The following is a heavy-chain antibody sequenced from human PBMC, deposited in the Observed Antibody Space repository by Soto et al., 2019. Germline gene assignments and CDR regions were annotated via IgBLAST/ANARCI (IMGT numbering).Heavy chain of an antibody. CDR2: MNPNSGNT. D-gene: IGHD3-22*01. J-gene: IGHJ4*02. CDR1: GYTFTSYD. CDR3: AREKVTSGYPD. V-gene: IGHV1-8*01. Sequence: QVQLVQSGAEVKKPGASVKVSCKASGYTFTSYDINWVRQATGQGLEWMGWMNPNSGNTAYAQKFQGRIIMTRNTSISTAYMELSSLRSEVTAVYYCAREKVTSGYPDWGQGTLVTVSS.